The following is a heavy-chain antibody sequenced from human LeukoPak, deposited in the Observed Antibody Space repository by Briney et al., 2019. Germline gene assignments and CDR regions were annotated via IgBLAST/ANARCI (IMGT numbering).Heavy chain of an antibody. D-gene: IGHD1-26*01. J-gene: IGHJ4*02. CDR2: ISGSGGST. CDR3: AKDRGNGIVGATHFDY. CDR1: GFTFSSYA. Sequence: GGSLRLSCAASGFTFSSYAMSWVRQAPGKGLEWVSAISGSGGSTYYADSVKGRFTISRDNSKNTLYLQMNSLRTEDTAVYYCAKDRGNGIVGATHFDYWGQGTLVTVSS. V-gene: IGHV3-23*01.